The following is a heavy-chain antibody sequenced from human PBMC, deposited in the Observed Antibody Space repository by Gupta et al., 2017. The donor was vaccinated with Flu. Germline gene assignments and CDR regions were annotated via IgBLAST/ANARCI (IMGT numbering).Heavy chain of an antibody. CDR3: ARRGAYFFDF. CDR2: VYLNGDT. CDR1: AGSLNSGGYF. Sequence: QVQLQESGPGLVKPSQTLSLSCTVSAGSLNSGGYFWSWIRQLPGKGLEWIGYVYLNGDTYYNPSLQSRVSISVDRSKNQFSLEVGSVTAADTAVYFCARRGAYFFDFWGQGTLVTVPS. V-gene: IGHV4-31*03. D-gene: IGHD3-16*01. J-gene: IGHJ4*02.